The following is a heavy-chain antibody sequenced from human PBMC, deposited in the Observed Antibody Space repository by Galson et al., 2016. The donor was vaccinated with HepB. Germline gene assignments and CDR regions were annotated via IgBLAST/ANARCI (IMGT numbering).Heavy chain of an antibody. CDR1: GYIFSGDH. CDR2: INPNSGGT. J-gene: IGHJ4*02. CDR3: SRGLRGRRSFEF. D-gene: IGHD3-16*01. Sequence: SVKVSCKASGYIFSGDHMHWVRQAPGQGLEWMGRINPNSGGTHLAQSVQGGVTMTRDTSINTAYMELSRLTADHAAVYYCSRGLRGRRSFEFWGQGTMVTVSS. V-gene: IGHV1-2*02.